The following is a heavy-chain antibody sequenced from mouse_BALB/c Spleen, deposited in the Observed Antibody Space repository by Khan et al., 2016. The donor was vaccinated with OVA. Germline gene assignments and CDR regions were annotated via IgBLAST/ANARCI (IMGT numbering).Heavy chain of an antibody. CDR2: IDPANGNT. CDR3: ARGGWSYAMDY. J-gene: IGHJ4*01. V-gene: IGHV14-3*02. CDR1: GFNIKDTY. D-gene: IGHD1-1*02. Sequence: VQLQQSGAELVKPGASVKLSCTVSGFNIKDTYMHWVKQRPEQGLEWIGRIDPANGNTKYDPKFQGKATITADTSPNTAYLQLSSLTSEDTAVDYCARGGWSYAMDYWGQGTSVTVSS.